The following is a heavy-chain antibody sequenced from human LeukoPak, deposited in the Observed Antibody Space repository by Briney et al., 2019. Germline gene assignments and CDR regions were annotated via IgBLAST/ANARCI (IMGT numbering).Heavy chain of an antibody. CDR1: GFTFSSYA. CDR3: ARDGYCSSTGCSAYFFDS. V-gene: IGHV3-30-3*01. CDR2: ISYDGTNK. Sequence: GGSLRLSCAASGFTFSSYAMHWVRQAPGKGVRWVAVISYDGTNKYYADSVKGRFTISRDNSKNTLYLQLNSLRPEDTALYYCARDGYCSSTGCSAYFFDSWGQGTLVTVSS. J-gene: IGHJ4*02. D-gene: IGHD2-2*03.